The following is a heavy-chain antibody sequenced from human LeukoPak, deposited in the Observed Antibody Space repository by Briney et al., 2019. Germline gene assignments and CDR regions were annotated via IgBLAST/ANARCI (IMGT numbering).Heavy chain of an antibody. V-gene: IGHV3-7*01. CDR2: IKQDGSEQ. CDR1: GFTFSHYY. Sequence: PGGSLRLSCAASGFTFSHYYMSWVRQAPGKGLEWVANIKQDGSEQFYLDSVKGRFTISRDNAKNSLYLQMNSLRAEDTAVYYCARASYNWNPMSIDYWGQGTLVTVSS. D-gene: IGHD1-20*01. CDR3: ARASYNWNPMSIDY. J-gene: IGHJ4*02.